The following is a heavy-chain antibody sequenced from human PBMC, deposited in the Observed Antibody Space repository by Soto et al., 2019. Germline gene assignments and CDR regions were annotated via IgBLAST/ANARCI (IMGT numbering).Heavy chain of an antibody. CDR1: GFTFSSYA. Sequence: QVQLVESGGGVVQPGRSLRLSCAASGFTFSSYAMYWVRQAPGKGLEWVAVISYDGSNKYYADSVKGRFTISRDNSKNPLYLQMNSLRAEDTAVYYCARDGSSSWSGGFLDYWGQGTLVTFSS. V-gene: IGHV3-30-3*01. D-gene: IGHD6-13*01. CDR3: ARDGSSSWSGGFLDY. J-gene: IGHJ4*02. CDR2: ISYDGSNK.